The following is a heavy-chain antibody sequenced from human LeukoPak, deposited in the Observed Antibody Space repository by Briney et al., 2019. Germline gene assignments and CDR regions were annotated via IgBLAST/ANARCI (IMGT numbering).Heavy chain of an antibody. D-gene: IGHD5-24*01. V-gene: IGHV4-59*08. Sequence: ASETLSLTCTVSGGSISSYYWSWLRQPPGKGLEWVGYIYNGGSTKYNPSLKGRVTISVDTSKNQISLKLSSVTAADTAVYYCARGARAVYNVEPFDNWGEGDLVTVSS. J-gene: IGHJ4*02. CDR1: GGSISSYY. CDR3: ARGARAVYNVEPFDN. CDR2: IYNGGST.